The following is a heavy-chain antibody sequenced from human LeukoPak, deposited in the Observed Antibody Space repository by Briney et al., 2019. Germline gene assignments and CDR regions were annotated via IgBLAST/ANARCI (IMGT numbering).Heavy chain of an antibody. D-gene: IGHD3-10*01. CDR3: ATMVRGDFDP. J-gene: IGHJ5*02. Sequence: QPGGSLRLSCAASGFTVSSNYMSWVRQAPGKGLEWVSVIYSGGSTYYADSVKGRFTISRDNAKNSLYLQMNSLRAEDTAVYYCATMVRGDFDPWGQGTLVTVSS. CDR1: GFTVSSNY. CDR2: IYSGGST. V-gene: IGHV3-53*03.